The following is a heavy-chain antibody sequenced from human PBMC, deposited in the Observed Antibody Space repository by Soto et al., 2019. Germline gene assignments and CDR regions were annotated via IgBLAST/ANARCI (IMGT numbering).Heavy chain of an antibody. V-gene: IGHV4-59*11. CDR3: ARAYDYIWGSYRYYFDY. J-gene: IGHJ4*02. Sequence: PSETLSLTCTVSGGSINNHYWSWIRQPPGKGLEWIGYIYYSGSTNYNPSLKSRVTISVDTSKNQFSLKLSSVTAADTAVYYCARAYDYIWGSYRYYFDYWGQGTLVTVPQ. CDR2: IYYSGST. D-gene: IGHD3-16*02. CDR1: GGSINNHY.